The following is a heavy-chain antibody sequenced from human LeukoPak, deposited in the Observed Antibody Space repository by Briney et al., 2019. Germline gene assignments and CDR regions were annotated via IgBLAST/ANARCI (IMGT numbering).Heavy chain of an antibody. D-gene: IGHD3-16*02. J-gene: IGHJ4*02. CDR1: FTXXXXA. V-gene: IGHV3-9*01. CDR3: AKGAITFGGVIGHFDY. Sequence: FTXXXXAMHXGRXXXXXXXXXVSXXSWNSGSIGYADSVKGRFTISRDNAKNSLYLQMNSLRAEDTALYYCAKGAITFGGVIGHFDYWGQGTLVTVSS. CDR2: XSWNSGSI.